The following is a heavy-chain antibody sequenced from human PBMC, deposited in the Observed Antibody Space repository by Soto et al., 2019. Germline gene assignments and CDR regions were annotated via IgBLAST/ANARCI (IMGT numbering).Heavy chain of an antibody. J-gene: IGHJ5*02. D-gene: IGHD6-13*01. Sequence: ASVKVSCKASGYTFTSYGISWVRQAPGQGLEWMGWISAYNGNTNYAQKPQGRVTMTTDTSTSTAYMELRSLRSDDTAVYYCARLARIAAAGSSDNWFDPWGQGTLVTVSS. V-gene: IGHV1-18*01. CDR1: GYTFTSYG. CDR2: ISAYNGNT. CDR3: ARLARIAAAGSSDNWFDP.